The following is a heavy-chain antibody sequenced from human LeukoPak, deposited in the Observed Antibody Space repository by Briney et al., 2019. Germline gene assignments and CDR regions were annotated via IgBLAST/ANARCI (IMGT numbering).Heavy chain of an antibody. CDR1: GFTVSSIH. D-gene: IGHD3-22*01. CDR2: TYTGGNS. Sequence: GGSLRLSCAASGFTVSSIHMVWVRQAPGKGLEWVSVTYTGGNSYYADSVKGRFIISRDISKNTLYLQMNSLRAVDSALYYCARGGRGSAAVVAPRSFDIWGQGTMVTVSS. J-gene: IGHJ3*02. V-gene: IGHV3-53*01. CDR3: ARGGRGSAAVVAPRSFDI.